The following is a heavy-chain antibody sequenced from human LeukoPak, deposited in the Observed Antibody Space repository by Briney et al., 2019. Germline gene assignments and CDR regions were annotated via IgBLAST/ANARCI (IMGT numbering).Heavy chain of an antibody. Sequence: PGGSLRLSCAASGFTFSSYAMHWVRQAPGKGLEWVAVISYDGSNKYYADSVKGRFTISGDNSKNTLYLQMNSLRAEDTAVYYCARANYGSGSYFDYWGQGTLVTVSS. CDR2: ISYDGSNK. D-gene: IGHD3-10*01. J-gene: IGHJ4*02. CDR1: GFTFSSYA. V-gene: IGHV3-30-3*01. CDR3: ARANYGSGSYFDY.